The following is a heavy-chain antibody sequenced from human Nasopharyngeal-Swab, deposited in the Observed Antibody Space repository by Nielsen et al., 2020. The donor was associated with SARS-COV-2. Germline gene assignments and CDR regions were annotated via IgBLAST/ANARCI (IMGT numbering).Heavy chain of an antibody. CDR1: GFTFSSYS. V-gene: IGHV3-21*01. Sequence: GESLKISCAASGFTFSSYSMNWVRQAPGKGLEWVSSISSSSVYIYYADSVKGRFTISRDNAKNSLYLQMNSLRAEDTAVYYCARALGYNYGPPLDYWGQGTLVTVSS. CDR2: ISSSSVYI. CDR3: ARALGYNYGPPLDY. J-gene: IGHJ4*02. D-gene: IGHD5-18*01.